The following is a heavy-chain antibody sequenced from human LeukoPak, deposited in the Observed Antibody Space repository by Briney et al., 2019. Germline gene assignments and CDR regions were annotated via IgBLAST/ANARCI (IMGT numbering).Heavy chain of an antibody. CDR3: ARGGRVRGVIMMTLSYFDY. V-gene: IGHV4-4*07. CDR1: GGSISSYY. J-gene: IGHJ4*02. CDR2: IYTSGST. Sequence: SETLSLTCTVSGGSISSYYWSWIRQPAGKGLEWIGRIYTSGSTNYNPSLKSRVTISVDTSKNQFSLKLSSVTAADTAVYYCARGGRVRGVIMMTLSYFDYWGQGTLVTVSS. D-gene: IGHD3-10*01.